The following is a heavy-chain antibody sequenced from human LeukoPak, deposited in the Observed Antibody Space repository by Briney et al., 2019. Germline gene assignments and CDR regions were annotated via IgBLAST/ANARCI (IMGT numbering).Heavy chain of an antibody. CDR3: ARDLPYSNS. Sequence: GGSLRLSCAASGFTFSNFGMSWVRQAPGNGLEWVSAISAGGGTYYADSVKGRFTISRDNSKNTLYLQMNSLRAEDTAKYYCARDLPYSNSWGQGTLVTVSS. D-gene: IGHD6-13*01. J-gene: IGHJ4*02. CDR1: GFTFSNFG. V-gene: IGHV3-23*01. CDR2: ISAGGGT.